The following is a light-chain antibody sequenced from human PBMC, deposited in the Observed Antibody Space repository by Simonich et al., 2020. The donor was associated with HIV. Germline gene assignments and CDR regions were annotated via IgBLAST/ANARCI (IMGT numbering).Light chain of an antibody. V-gene: IGKV1-39*01. CDR3: QQYYSTPT. CDR1: QSISKY. Sequence: DIQMTQSPSSLSASVGDRVTITCRASQSISKYLNWYQEKPGKAPKVLIYAASSLQSGVPSRFSGSGSGTEFTLTISSLQPDDFATYYCQQYYSTPTFGQGTKVEI. J-gene: IGKJ1*01. CDR2: AAS.